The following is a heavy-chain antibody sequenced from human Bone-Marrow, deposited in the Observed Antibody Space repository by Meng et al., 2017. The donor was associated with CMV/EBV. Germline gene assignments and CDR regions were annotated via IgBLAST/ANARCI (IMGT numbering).Heavy chain of an antibody. D-gene: IGHD1-26*01. CDR3: ARDQGGSYYLDY. CDR1: GFTFSSYA. V-gene: IGHV3-30-3*01. CDR2: ISYDGSNK. Sequence: SCAASGFTFSSYAMHWVRQAPGKGLEWVAVISYDGSNKYYADSVKGRFTISRDNSKNTLYLQMNSLRAEDTAVYYCARDQGGSYYLDYWGQGTLVTVSS. J-gene: IGHJ4*02.